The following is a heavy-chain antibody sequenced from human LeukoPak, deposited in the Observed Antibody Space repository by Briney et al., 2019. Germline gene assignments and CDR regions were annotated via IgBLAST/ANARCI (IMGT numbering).Heavy chain of an antibody. Sequence: SETLSLTCTVSGDSLSSGSYYCSWSRQPPGKGLEWICHLYHTGITNYYPYYKSRVTRSLGTSKNQFSLKLTSVSAADTAVYYCARDVRTINVLTGYYRPYYFDYWGQGTLVTVSS. J-gene: IGHJ4*02. V-gene: IGHV4-61*01. CDR2: LYHTGIT. CDR3: ARDVRTINVLTGYYRPYYFDY. D-gene: IGHD3-9*01. CDR1: GDSLSSGSYY.